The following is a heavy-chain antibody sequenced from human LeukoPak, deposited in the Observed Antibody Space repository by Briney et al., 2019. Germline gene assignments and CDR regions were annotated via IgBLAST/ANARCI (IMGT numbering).Heavy chain of an antibody. CDR3: ARDPVLLVAVAGTRSGSKIEYYMDV. J-gene: IGHJ6*03. CDR2: IYTSGST. D-gene: IGHD6-19*01. V-gene: IGHV4-4*07. Sequence: SETLSLTCTVSGYSISSGYYWSWIRQPAGKGLEWIGRIYTSGSTNYNPSLKSRVTMSVDTSKNQFSLKLSSVTAADTAVYYCARDPVLLVAVAGTRSGSKIEYYMDVWGKGTTVTVSS. CDR1: GYSISSGYY.